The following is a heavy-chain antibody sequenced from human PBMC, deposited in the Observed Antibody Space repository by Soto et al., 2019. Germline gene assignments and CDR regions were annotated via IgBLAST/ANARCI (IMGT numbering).Heavy chain of an antibody. CDR2: VSGTGGSA. CDR3: ARGSAYSDYDLEY. J-gene: IGHJ4*02. CDR1: GFTFSSYA. D-gene: IGHD4-17*01. Sequence: EVQLLESGGGLVRPGGSLRLSCAASGFTFSSYAMTWVRQDPGKGLEWVSGVSGTGGSAYYADSVKGRFTISRDISTNTLYLHMNSLRAEDTAVYYCARGSAYSDYDLEYWGQGTLVTVSS. V-gene: IGHV3-23*01.